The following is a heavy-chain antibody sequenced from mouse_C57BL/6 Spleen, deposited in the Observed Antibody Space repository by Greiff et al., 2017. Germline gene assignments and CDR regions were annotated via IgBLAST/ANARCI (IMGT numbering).Heavy chain of an antibody. J-gene: IGHJ4*01. CDR2: ISSGGSYT. CDR3: ARQGGSSGTYAKGY. V-gene: IGHV5-6*02. CDR1: GFTFSSYG. Sequence: EVMLVESGGDLVKPGGSLKLSCAASGFTFSSYGMSWVRQTPDKRLEWVATISSGGSYTYYPDSVKGRFTISRDNAKNTLYLQMSRLKAEDTAMYYCARQGGSSGTYAKGYWGQGTSVTVST. D-gene: IGHD3-2*02.